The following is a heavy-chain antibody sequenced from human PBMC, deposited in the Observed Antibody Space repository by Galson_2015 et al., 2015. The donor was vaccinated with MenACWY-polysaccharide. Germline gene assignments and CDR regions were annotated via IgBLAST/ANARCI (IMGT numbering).Heavy chain of an antibody. Sequence: SLRLSCAASGLTFSNNWIHWARQAPGKGLVWVSRINSDASSTAYADSVKGRFTISRGNAKNTLYLQMNSLRVEDTAVYYCVGPLGRGGTGAYGMDAWGQGTTVTVSS. J-gene: IGHJ6*02. CDR3: VGPLGRGGTGAYGMDA. CDR1: GLTFSNNW. CDR2: INSDASST. D-gene: IGHD3-10*01. V-gene: IGHV3-74*01.